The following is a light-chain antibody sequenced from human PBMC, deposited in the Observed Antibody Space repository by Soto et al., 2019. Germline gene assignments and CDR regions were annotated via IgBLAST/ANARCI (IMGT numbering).Light chain of an antibody. V-gene: IGLV8-61*01. CDR3: VLYMGSGIKV. CDR2: STN. J-gene: IGLJ3*02. Sequence: QAVVTQEPSFSVSPGGTVTLTCGLSSGSVSASNYPTWYQQTPGQAPRTLIYSTNTRSSGVPDRFSGSILENKAALTITGAQADDESDYYCVLYMGSGIKVFGGGTKLTVL. CDR1: SGSVSASNY.